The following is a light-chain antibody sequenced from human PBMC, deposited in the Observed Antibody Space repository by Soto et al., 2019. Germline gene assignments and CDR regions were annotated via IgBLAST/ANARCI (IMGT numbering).Light chain of an antibody. CDR2: QVT. CDR3: SSYTDSSNYV. J-gene: IGLJ1*01. Sequence: QSALTQPASVSGSPGQSITISCTGTSSDLAIYNYVSWYQQQPGKAPKLMIYQVTNRPSGVSNRFSGSMSGNTASLTISGLQAEDEDDYYCSSYTDSSNYVFGTGTKVTVL. CDR1: SSDLAIYNY. V-gene: IGLV2-14*01.